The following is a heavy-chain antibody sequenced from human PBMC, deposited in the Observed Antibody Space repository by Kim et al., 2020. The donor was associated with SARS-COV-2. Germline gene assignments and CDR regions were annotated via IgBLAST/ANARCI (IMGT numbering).Heavy chain of an antibody. CDR3: AAHAGTWDSLHFAFNL. J-gene: IGHJ3*01. D-gene: IGHD1-26*01. Sequence: GGSLRLSCAATGFTVSNNYMSWVRQTPGKGLEWVSSIYVAGKTYYTDSVKGRFTISRDSSHNTLYLQMSGLRVEDTAVYFCAAHAGTWDSLHFAFNLWG. CDR1: GFTVSNNY. CDR2: IYVAGKT. V-gene: IGHV3-53*01.